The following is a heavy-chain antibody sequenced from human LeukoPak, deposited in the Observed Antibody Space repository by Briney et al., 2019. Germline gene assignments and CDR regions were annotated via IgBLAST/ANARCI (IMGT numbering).Heavy chain of an antibody. D-gene: IGHD5-12*01. CDR3: ARGGILATPLDY. V-gene: IGHV1-69*13. J-gene: IGHJ4*02. Sequence: GASVKVSCKASGGIFNRHAISWVRQAPGQGLEWMGGIVPIFGTPNYAQKFQGRLTITADESTSTAYMELSSLRSEDTALYFCARGGILATPLDYWGQGTLVTVFS. CDR1: GGIFNRHA. CDR2: IVPIFGTP.